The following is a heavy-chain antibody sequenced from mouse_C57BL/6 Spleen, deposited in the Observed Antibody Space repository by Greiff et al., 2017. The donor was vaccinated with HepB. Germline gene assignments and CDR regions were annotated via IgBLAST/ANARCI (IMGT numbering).Heavy chain of an antibody. D-gene: IGHD1-1*01. CDR1: GYTFTSYW. CDR3: ARSRYGSSYYAMDY. CDR2: IDPSDSYT. V-gene: IGHV1-50*01. Sequence: QVQLQQPGAELVKPGASVKLSCKASGYTFTSYWMQWVKQRPGQGLEWIGEIDPSDSYTNYNQKFKGKATLTVDTSSSTAYMQLSSLTSEDSAVYYGARSRYGSSYYAMDYWGQGTSVTVSS. J-gene: IGHJ4*01.